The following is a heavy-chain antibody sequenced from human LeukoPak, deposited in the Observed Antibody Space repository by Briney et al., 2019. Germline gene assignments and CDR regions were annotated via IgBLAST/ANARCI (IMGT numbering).Heavy chain of an antibody. CDR2: IYPGDSDT. CDR3: ASFGTTYYYDRSGYSPYFDY. Sequence: GESLKISCKGSGYSFTSYWIGWVRQMPGKGLEWMGIIYPGDSDTRYSPSFQGQVTISADKSISTAYLQWSSLKASDTAMYYCASFGTTYYYDRSGYSPYFDYWGQGTLVTVSS. D-gene: IGHD3-22*01. CDR1: GYSFTSYW. J-gene: IGHJ4*02. V-gene: IGHV5-51*01.